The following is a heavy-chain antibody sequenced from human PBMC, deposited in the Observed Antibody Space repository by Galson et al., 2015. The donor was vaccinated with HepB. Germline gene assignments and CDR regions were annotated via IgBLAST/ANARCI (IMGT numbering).Heavy chain of an antibody. CDR2: ISAYNGNT. J-gene: IGHJ5*02. CDR1: GYTFTSYG. CDR3: ARRAEYSSSRGNNWSDP. D-gene: IGHD6-6*01. V-gene: IGHV1-18*04. Sequence: SVKVSCKASGYTFTSYGISWVRQAPGQGLEWMGWISAYNGNTNYAQKLQGRVTMTTDTSTSTAYMELRSLRSDDTAVYYCARRAEYSSSRGNNWSDPWGQGTLVTVSS.